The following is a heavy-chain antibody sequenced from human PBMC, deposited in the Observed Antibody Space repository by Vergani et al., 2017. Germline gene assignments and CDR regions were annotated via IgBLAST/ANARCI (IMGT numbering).Heavy chain of an antibody. J-gene: IGHJ5*02. CDR3: AKTHDFSSLYSSYNGFDP. D-gene: IGHD3-3*01. CDR1: GYSITNYW. Sequence: EVQLVQSGAEVKKPGESLKISCQGSGYSITNYWIAWVRQRPGKGLEWMGIIYAGDSDVRYSPSFQGLVTMSVDKSLSTAYLQWSSLKASDTATYYCAKTHDFSSLYSSYNGFDPWGQGTQVTVSS. V-gene: IGHV5-51*03. CDR2: IYAGDSDV.